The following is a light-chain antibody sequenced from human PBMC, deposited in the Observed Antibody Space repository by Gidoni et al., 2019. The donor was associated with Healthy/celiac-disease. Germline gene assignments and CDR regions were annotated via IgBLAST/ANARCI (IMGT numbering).Light chain of an antibody. CDR3: CSYAGSSTSYV. CDR2: EVS. CDR1: SSDVGSYNL. V-gene: IGLV2-23*02. Sequence: QSALPQPASVSGSPGQSIPISCTGTSSDVGSYNLVSWYQQHPGKAPKLMIYEVSKRPSGVSNRFSGSKSGNTASLTISGLQAEDEADYYCCSYAGSSTSYVFGTGTKVTVL. J-gene: IGLJ1*01.